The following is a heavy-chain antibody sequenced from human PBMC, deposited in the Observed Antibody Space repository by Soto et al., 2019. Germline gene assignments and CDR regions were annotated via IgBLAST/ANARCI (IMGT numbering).Heavy chain of an antibody. D-gene: IGHD1-1*01. CDR2: ISSSSGTI. J-gene: IGHJ4*02. CDR3: ARGWNDFDY. CDR1: GFTFSSYS. V-gene: IGHV3-48*01. Sequence: EVQLVESGGGLVQPGGSLRLSCAASGFTFSSYSMHWVRQAPGKGLEWVSYISSSSGTIYYADSVKGRFTISRDNAKNSLFLQMNSLRAEDTAVYYCARGWNDFDYWVQGSLVTVSS.